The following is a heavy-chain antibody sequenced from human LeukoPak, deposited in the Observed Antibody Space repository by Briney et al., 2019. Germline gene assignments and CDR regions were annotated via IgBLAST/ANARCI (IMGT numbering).Heavy chain of an antibody. CDR2: IYHSGST. CDR3: ARSPYCSSTSCYLFNWFDP. J-gene: IGHJ5*02. CDR1: GYSISNGYY. V-gene: IGHV4-38-2*02. D-gene: IGHD2-2*01. Sequence: SETLSLTCTVSGYSISNGYYWGWIRQPPGKGLEWIGSIYHSGSTYYNPSLKSRVTISVDTSKNQFSLKLSSVTAADTAVYYCARSPYCSSTSCYLFNWFDPWGQGTLVTVSS.